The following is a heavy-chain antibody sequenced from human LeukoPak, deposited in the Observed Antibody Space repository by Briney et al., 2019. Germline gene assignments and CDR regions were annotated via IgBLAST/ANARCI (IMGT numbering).Heavy chain of an antibody. CDR3: ARVAGWHSFDP. J-gene: IGHJ5*02. Sequence: GGSLRLSCAASGFTFSSYDMTWVRQAPGRGLEWVSSIRPSGDNTYYGDSVKGRFTISRDNSKNTVYLQMNNMRVDDTAVYYRARVAGWHSFDPWGQGTLVTVSS. V-gene: IGHV3-23*01. CDR2: IRPSGDNT. D-gene: IGHD6-19*01. CDR1: GFTFSSYD.